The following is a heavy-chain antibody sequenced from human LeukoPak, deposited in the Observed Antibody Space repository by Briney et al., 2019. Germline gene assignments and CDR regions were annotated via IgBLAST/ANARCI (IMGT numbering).Heavy chain of an antibody. J-gene: IGHJ4*02. CDR3: AGATYYYGSGSLDY. CDR2: IYYSGST. D-gene: IGHD3-10*01. Sequence: SETLSLTCTVSGGSISSYYWSWIRQPPGKGLAWIGYIYYSGSTNYNPSLKSRVTISVDTSKNQFSLKLSSVTAADTAVYYCAGATYYYGSGSLDYWGQGTLVTVSS. CDR1: GGSISSYY. V-gene: IGHV4-59*01.